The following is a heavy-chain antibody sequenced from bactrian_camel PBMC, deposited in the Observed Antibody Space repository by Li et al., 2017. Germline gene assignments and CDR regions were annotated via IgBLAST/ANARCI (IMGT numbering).Heavy chain of an antibody. V-gene: IGHV3S1*01. CDR3: AADNGDARDFGY. Sequence: HVQLVESGGGSVQPGGSLRLSCAASGFTFSSVWMYWVRQAPGKEREGVAAIYTGGGSTYYADSVKGRFTGSQDNAKDTVYLQMNMLKPEDTAMYYCAADNGDARDFGYWGQGTQVTVS. D-gene: IGHD1*01. CDR2: IYTGGGST. CDR1: GFTFSSVW. J-gene: IGHJ6*01.